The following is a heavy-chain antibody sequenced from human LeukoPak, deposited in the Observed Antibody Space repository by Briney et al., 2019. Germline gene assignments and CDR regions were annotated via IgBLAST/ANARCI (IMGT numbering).Heavy chain of an antibody. V-gene: IGHV3-73*01. J-gene: IGHJ5*02. D-gene: IGHD2-2*01. CDR1: GFTFSGSA. Sequence: PGGSLRLSCAASGFTFSGSAMHWVRQASGKGLEWVGRITSKANNYATAYAASVKGRFTISRDNSNSTAYLQMNSLKTEDTAVYYCTLGYCSSTTCYPRFDPWGQGTLVTVSP. CDR2: ITSKANNYAT. CDR3: TLGYCSSTTCYPRFDP.